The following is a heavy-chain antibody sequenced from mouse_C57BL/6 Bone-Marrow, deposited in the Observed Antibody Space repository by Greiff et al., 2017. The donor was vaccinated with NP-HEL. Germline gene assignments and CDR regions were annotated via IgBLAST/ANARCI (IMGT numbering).Heavy chain of an antibody. CDR1: GYAFTNYL. D-gene: IGHD1-1*01. CDR3: ARKEVTTVVVDY. V-gene: IGHV1-54*01. CDR2: INPGSGGT. Sequence: VQLQQSGAELVRPGTSVKVSCKASGYAFTNYLIEWVKQRPGQGLEWIGVINPGSGGTNYNEKFKGKATLTADKSSSTAYMQLSSLTSEDSAVYFCARKEVTTVVVDYWGQGTTLTVSS. J-gene: IGHJ2*01.